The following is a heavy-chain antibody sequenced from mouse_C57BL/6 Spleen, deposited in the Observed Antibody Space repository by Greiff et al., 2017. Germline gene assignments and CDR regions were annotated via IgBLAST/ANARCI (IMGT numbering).Heavy chain of an antibody. J-gene: IGHJ4*01. CDR1: GYTFTSYG. Sequence: QVQLQQSGAELARPGASVKLSCTASGYTFTSYGISWVKQRTGQGLEWIGEIYPRSGNTYYNEKFKGKATLTADKYSSTAFMELRSLTSEDSAVYFCARGGENAMDYWGQGTSVTVSS. CDR3: ARGGENAMDY. D-gene: IGHD2-13*01. V-gene: IGHV1-81*01. CDR2: IYPRSGNT.